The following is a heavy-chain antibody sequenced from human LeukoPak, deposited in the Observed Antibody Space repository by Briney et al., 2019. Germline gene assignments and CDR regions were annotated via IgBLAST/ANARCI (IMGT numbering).Heavy chain of an antibody. CDR3: ARASLWGRLSTNYYYYMDV. V-gene: IGHV1-58*02. CDR1: GYTFTTYG. J-gene: IGHJ6*03. Sequence: SVKVSCKTSGYTFTTYGITWVRQARGQRLEWIGWIVVGSGNTNYAQKFQERVTITRDTSTSTAYMELRSLRSDDTAVYYCARASLWGRLSTNYYYYMDVWGKGTTVTVSS. CDR2: IVVGSGNT. D-gene: IGHD3-16*02.